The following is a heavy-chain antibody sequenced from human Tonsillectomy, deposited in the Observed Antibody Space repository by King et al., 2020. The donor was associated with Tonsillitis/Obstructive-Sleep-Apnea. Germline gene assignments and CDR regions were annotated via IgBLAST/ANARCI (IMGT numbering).Heavy chain of an antibody. V-gene: IGHV1-69*10. J-gene: IGHJ2*01. D-gene: IGHD3-22*01. CDR2: IIPILDIP. CDR3: ARVEIFDSSGYANWYFDL. CDR1: GGTFSNYA. Sequence: QLVQSGAEVKKPGSSVKVSCKASGGTFSNYAINWVRQAPGQGLEWMGGIIPILDIPNYAQKFQGRVTITADKSTTTAYMELSSLRSEDTAVYYCARVEIFDSSGYANWYFDLWGRGTLVTVSS.